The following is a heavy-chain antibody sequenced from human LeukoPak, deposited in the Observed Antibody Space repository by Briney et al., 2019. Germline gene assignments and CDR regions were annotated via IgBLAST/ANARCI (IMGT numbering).Heavy chain of an antibody. CDR1: GFTFSNYG. J-gene: IGHJ4*02. CDR3: ARDPFTGY. V-gene: IGHV3-33*01. D-gene: IGHD1-1*01. Sequence: GGSLRLSCAASGFTFSNYGMHWVRQAPGKGLEWVSVIWYDGGNKYYADSVKGRFIISRDNSKNMLYLQMNNLRAEDTAVYCCARDPFTGYWGQGTLVTVSS. CDR2: IWYDGGNK.